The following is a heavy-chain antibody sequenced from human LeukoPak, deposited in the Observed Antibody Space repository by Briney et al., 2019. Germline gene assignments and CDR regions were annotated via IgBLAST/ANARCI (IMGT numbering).Heavy chain of an antibody. CDR1: GFTVSNNY. CDR2: IYSGSTT. V-gene: IGHV3-66*01. Sequence: PGGSLRLSCAASGFTVSNNYMTWVRQAPGKGLEWVSVIYSGSTTYYTDSVKGRFTISRDSSKNTLYLQMNSLRAEDTAMYYCARATIAAAGPFDYWGQGTLVTVSS. J-gene: IGHJ4*02. CDR3: ARATIAAAGPFDY. D-gene: IGHD6-13*01.